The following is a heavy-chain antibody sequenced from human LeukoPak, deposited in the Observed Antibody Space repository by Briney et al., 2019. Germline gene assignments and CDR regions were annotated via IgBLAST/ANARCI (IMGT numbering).Heavy chain of an antibody. CDR2: ISYDGSNE. V-gene: IGHV3-30*03. Sequence: GGSLRLSCAASGFTFSNYGVHWVRQAPGKGLEWVAVISYDGSNEYYAVSVKGRFTISRDTSRNTLYLQMNSLRAEDTALYYCARKFLTGRLIDYWGQGTLVTVSS. D-gene: IGHD7-27*01. J-gene: IGHJ4*02. CDR3: ARKFLTGRLIDY. CDR1: GFTFSNYG.